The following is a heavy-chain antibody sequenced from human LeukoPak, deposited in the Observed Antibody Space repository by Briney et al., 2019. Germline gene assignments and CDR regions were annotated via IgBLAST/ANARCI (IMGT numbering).Heavy chain of an antibody. CDR3: ARGGHYCSSTSCYRDGMDV. CDR2: IYCSGST. D-gene: IGHD2-2*01. Sequence: SETLSLTCTVSGGSISSCGYYWSWIRQHPGKGLEWIGYIYCSGSTYYNPSLKSRVTISVDTSKNQFSLKLSSVTAADTAVYYCARGGHYCSSTSCYRDGMDVWGQGTTVTVSS. J-gene: IGHJ6*02. CDR1: GGSISSCGYY. V-gene: IGHV4-31*03.